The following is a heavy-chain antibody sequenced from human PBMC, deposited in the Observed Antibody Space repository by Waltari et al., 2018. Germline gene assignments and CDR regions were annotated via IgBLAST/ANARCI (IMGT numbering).Heavy chain of an antibody. Sequence: QVQLVESGGGVVQPGRSLRLSCAASGFTFSSYAMHWVRQAPGKGLEWVAVISYDGSNKYYADSVKGRFTISRDNSKNTLYLQMNSLRAEDTAVYYCARDLGTRGYSYGLDYWGQGTLVTVSS. J-gene: IGHJ4*02. CDR2: ISYDGSNK. V-gene: IGHV3-30*01. D-gene: IGHD5-18*01. CDR1: GFTFSSYA. CDR3: ARDLGTRGYSYGLDY.